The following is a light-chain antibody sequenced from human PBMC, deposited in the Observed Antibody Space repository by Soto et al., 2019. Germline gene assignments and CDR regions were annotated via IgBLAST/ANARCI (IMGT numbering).Light chain of an antibody. V-gene: IGLV4-60*03. CDR1: SGHSSYI. J-gene: IGLJ3*02. Sequence: QSVLTQSSSASASLGSSVNLTCTLSSGHSSYIIAWHQQQPGKAPRYLMKLEGSGSYNKGSGVPDRFSGSSSGADRYLTISNLQSEDEADYYCETWDSHTWVFGGGTKLTGL. CDR3: ETWDSHTWV. CDR2: LEGSGSY.